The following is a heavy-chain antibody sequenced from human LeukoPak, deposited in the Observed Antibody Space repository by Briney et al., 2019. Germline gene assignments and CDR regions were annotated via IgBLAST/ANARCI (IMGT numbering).Heavy chain of an antibody. V-gene: IGHV3-23*01. CDR3: AKGTAPYYYGMEV. Sequence: GGSLRLSCATSGFTFSSYAMSWVRQAPGKGLEWVSAIRGSGGSTYYADSVKGRFTISRDNSKNTLYLQMNSLRAEDTAVYYCAKGTAPYYYGMEVWGQGTTVTAAS. CDR2: IRGSGGST. J-gene: IGHJ6*02. CDR1: GFTFSSYA. D-gene: IGHD1-7*01.